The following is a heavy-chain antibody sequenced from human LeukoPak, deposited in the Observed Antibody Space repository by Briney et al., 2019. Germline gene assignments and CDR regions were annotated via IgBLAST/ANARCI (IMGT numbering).Heavy chain of an antibody. D-gene: IGHD1-26*01. CDR1: GGTFSSYA. J-gene: IGHJ5*02. Sequence: GASVKVSCKASGGTFSSYAISWVRQAPGQGLEWMGGIIPIFGTANYAQKFQGRVTIAADESTSTAYMELSSLRSEDTAVYYCARAQWELPYNWFDPWGQGTLVTVSS. CDR2: IIPIFGTA. V-gene: IGHV1-69*13. CDR3: ARAQWELPYNWFDP.